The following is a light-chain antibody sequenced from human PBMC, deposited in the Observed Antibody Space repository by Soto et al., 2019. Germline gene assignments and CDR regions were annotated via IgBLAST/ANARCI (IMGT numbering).Light chain of an antibody. CDR3: QQRSNWPALT. CDR1: QSVNSY. Sequence: EIVLTQSPATLSLSPGGRATLSCRASQSVNSYLAWYQQKPGQGPRLLIYDASNRATGIPARLSGSGSGTDFTLTISSLEPEDFAVYYCQQRSNWPALTFGGGTKVEIK. CDR2: DAS. J-gene: IGKJ4*01. V-gene: IGKV3-11*01.